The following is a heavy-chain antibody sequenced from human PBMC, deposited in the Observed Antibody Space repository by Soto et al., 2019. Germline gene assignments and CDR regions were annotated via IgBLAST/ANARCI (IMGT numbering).Heavy chain of an antibody. J-gene: IGHJ4*02. Sequence: SETLSLTCTVSGGSISSSSYYWGWIRQPPGKGLEWIGSIYYSGSTYYNPSLKSRVTISVDTSKNQFSLKLSSVTAADTAVYYCASKDSSGYFDYWGQGTLVTVSS. V-gene: IGHV4-39*01. CDR3: ASKDSSGYFDY. CDR1: GGSISSSSYY. CDR2: IYYSGST. D-gene: IGHD3-22*01.